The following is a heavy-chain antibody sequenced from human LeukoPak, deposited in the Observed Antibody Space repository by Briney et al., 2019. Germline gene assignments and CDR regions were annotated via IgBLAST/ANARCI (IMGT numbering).Heavy chain of an antibody. CDR1: GFTFSSYA. V-gene: IGHV3-23*01. Sequence: PGGSLRLSCAASGFTFSSYAMSWVRQAPGKGLEWVSAISGSGGSTYYADSVKGRYTISRDNSKNTLYLQMNSLRAEDTAVYYCATDHGRRLLWFGELLYHFDYWGQGTLVTVSS. J-gene: IGHJ4*02. CDR3: ATDHGRRLLWFGELLYHFDY. CDR2: ISGSGGST. D-gene: IGHD3-10*01.